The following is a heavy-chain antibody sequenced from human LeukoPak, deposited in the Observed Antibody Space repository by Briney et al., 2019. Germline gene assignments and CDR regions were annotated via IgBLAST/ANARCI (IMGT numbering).Heavy chain of an antibody. CDR1: DDSISDYY. D-gene: IGHD4-23*01. Sequence: SETLSLTCTVSDDSISDYYRGWIRQPPGKGLEWIGYIYYSGSTNYNPSLKSRVTVSVDTSKNQFSLKLSSVTAADTAVYYCARVRNYGGNSDIIDSWGQGSLVTVSS. CDR2: IYYSGST. J-gene: IGHJ4*02. CDR3: ARVRNYGGNSDIIDS. V-gene: IGHV4-59*08.